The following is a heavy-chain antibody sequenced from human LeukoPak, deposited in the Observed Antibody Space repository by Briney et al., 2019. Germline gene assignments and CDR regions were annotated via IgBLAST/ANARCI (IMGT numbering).Heavy chain of an antibody. CDR2: IRGSGGST. CDR1: GFTFSSYA. J-gene: IGHJ5*02. CDR3: AKEGRGYSGYDTGVVTT. Sequence: GGALRLSCASSGFTFSSYAMSWVRQAPGKGLEWVSAIRGSGGSTYYADSVKGRFTISRDNSKNTLYLQMNSLRAEDTAVYYCAKEGRGYSGYDTGVVTTWGQGTLVTVSS. V-gene: IGHV3-23*01. D-gene: IGHD5-12*01.